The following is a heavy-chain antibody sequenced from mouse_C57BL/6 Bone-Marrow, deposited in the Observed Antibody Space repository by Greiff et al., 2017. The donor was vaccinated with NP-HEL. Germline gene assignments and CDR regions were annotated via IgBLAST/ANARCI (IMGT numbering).Heavy chain of an antibody. CDR3: AKRDWYWYFDV. J-gene: IGHJ1*03. CDR1: GYSITSGYY. CDR2: ISYDGSN. Sequence: EVQLQESGPGLVKPSQSLSLTCSVTGYSITSGYYWNWIRQFPGNKLEWMGYISYDGSNNYNPSLKNRISITRDTSKNQFFLKLNSVTTEDTATYYCAKRDWYWYFDVWGTGTTVTVSS. V-gene: IGHV3-6*01. D-gene: IGHD3-3*01.